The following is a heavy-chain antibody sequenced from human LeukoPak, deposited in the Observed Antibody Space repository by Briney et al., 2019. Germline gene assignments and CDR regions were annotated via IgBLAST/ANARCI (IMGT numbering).Heavy chain of an antibody. J-gene: IGHJ5*02. Sequence: ASVKVSCKASGYTFSDYYMHWVRQAPGQGLEWMGWIGPNSGGTNYAQKFQGRVTMTRDTSISTAYMELSRLISDDTAVYYCARSNIAVRRGDNWFDPWGQGTLVTVSS. CDR3: ARSNIAVRRGDNWFDP. CDR1: GYTFSDYY. V-gene: IGHV1-2*02. D-gene: IGHD6-6*01. CDR2: IGPNSGGT.